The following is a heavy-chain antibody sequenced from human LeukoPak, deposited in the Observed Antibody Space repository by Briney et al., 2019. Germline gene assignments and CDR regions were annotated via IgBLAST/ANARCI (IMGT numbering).Heavy chain of an antibody. CDR3: ARVSPRLRLFDY. Sequence: ASVKVSCKASGYTFTGYYIHWVRQSPGQGPEWMGWFNPNSGATDSAQKFQGRVTMTGDTSISTAYMELSGLTSDDTAVYYCARVSPRLRLFDYWGQGTLVTVSS. D-gene: IGHD5/OR15-5a*01. CDR2: FNPNSGAT. CDR1: GYTFTGYY. J-gene: IGHJ4*02. V-gene: IGHV1-2*02.